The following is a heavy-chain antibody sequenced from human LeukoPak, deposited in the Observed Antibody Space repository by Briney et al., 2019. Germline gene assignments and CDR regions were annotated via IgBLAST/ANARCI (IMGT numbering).Heavy chain of an antibody. V-gene: IGHV5-10-1*01. CDR2: IDPSDSYT. CDR1: GYSFTSYW. J-gene: IGHJ4*02. CDR3: ARPANGVHHFDY. Sequence: GESLKISCKGSGYSFTSYWISWVRQTPGKGLEWMGRIDPSDSYTNYSPSFQGHVTISADKSISTAYLQWSSLKASDTAMYYCARPANGVHHFDYWGQGTLVTVSS. D-gene: IGHD2-8*01.